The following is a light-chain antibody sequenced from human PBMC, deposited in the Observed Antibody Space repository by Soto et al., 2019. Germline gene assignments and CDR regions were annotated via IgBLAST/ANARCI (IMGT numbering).Light chain of an antibody. CDR3: QQYERSPTT. CDR1: PIVSTTY. V-gene: IGKV3-20*01. J-gene: IGKJ4*01. CDR2: GPS. Sequence: EIVLTHSPGTLSLSPGARPTLSCRATPIVSTTYLAWYQQKPGTAPSLLIYGPSSRATGIPDRFSGSGSGTDFTLTISRLEPEDFAVYYCQQYERSPTTFGGGTKVEIK.